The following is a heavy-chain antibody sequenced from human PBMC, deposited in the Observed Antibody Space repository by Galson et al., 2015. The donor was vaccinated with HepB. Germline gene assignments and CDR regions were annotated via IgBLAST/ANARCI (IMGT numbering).Heavy chain of an antibody. V-gene: IGHV3-23*01. CDR1: GFTFSSYA. CDR3: AKEGGKTTGLYYYYYYMDV. D-gene: IGHD1-14*01. Sequence: SLRLSCAASGFTFSSYAMSWVRQAPGKGLEWVSAISGSGGSTYYADSVKGRFTISRDNSKNTLYLQMNSLRAEDTAVYYCAKEGGKTTGLYYYYYYMDVWGKGTTVTVSS. J-gene: IGHJ6*03. CDR2: ISGSGGST.